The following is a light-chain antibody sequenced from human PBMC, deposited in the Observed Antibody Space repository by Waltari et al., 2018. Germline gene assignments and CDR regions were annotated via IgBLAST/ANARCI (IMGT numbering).Light chain of an antibody. CDR1: QRVLYSANNKNY. V-gene: IGKV4-1*01. J-gene: IGKJ4*01. CDR3: QQYYSTPLT. Sequence: DIVMTQPPDALAVSLGERATNNCKSSQRVLYSANNKNYLAWYQQTPGQPPKLLIYWASTRESGVPDRFSGSGSGTDFTLTISSLQAEDVAVYYCQQYYSTPLTFGGGTKVEIK. CDR2: WAS.